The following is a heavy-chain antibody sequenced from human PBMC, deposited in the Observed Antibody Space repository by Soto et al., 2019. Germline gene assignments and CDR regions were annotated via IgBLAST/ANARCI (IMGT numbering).Heavy chain of an antibody. V-gene: IGHV1-46*01. Sequence: HLAQSGPEVKRPGASVKISCKASGFIFTDWFMHWVRQAPGQGPEWMGIINTSGGNSIYSQKFPDRVTMTRDTSTSTLYVDLSSLTSADTAVYYCAKEGAIPGEVVAWGQGTLVTVSS. CDR3: AKEGAIPGEVVA. D-gene: IGHD2-21*01. CDR2: INTSGGNS. CDR1: GFIFTDWF. J-gene: IGHJ1*01.